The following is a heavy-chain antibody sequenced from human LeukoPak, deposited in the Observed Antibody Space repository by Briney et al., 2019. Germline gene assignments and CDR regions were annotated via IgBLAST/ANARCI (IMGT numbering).Heavy chain of an antibody. CDR2: IKQDGSEK. D-gene: IGHD3-22*01. V-gene: IGHV3-7*01. Sequence: GGSLRLPCAASGFTLSNYWMTWVRQAPGKGLEGVANIKQDGSEKYYVDSVKGRFTISRDNAKNSLYLQMNSPRAEDTAVYYCARSETTYYYDSSVYFYYYYGMDVWGQGTTVTVSS. CDR1: GFTLSNYW. CDR3: ARSETTYYYDSSVYFYYYYGMDV. J-gene: IGHJ6*02.